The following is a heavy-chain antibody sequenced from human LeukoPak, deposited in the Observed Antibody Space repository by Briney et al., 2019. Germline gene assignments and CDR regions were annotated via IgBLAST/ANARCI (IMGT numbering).Heavy chain of an antibody. CDR1: GGSISDYY. V-gene: IGHV4-59*01. J-gene: IGHJ3*02. CDR2: IYYSGST. CDR3: ARSLYYYGSDSFDI. D-gene: IGHD3-10*01. Sequence: SETLSLTCTVSGGSISDYYWSWIRQPPGKGLEWIGYIYYSGSTNYNPSLKSRVTISVDTSKNQFSLKLSSVTAADTALYYCARSLYYYGSDSFDIWGQGTMVTVSS.